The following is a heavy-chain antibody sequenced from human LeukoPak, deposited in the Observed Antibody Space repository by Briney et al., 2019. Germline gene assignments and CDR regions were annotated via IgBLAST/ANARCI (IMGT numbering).Heavy chain of an antibody. D-gene: IGHD3-22*01. V-gene: IGHV1-2*02. J-gene: IGHJ3*02. CDR3: ARSMDYYYDSSGYYRRGAFDI. CDR1: GYTFTGYY. CDR2: INPNSGGT. Sequence: ASVKVSCKASGYTFTGYYMHWVRQAPGQGLEWMGWINPNSGGTNYAQKFQGRVTMTRDTSISTAYMELSRLRSDDTAMYYCARSMDYYYDSSGYYRRGAFDIWGQGTMVTVSS.